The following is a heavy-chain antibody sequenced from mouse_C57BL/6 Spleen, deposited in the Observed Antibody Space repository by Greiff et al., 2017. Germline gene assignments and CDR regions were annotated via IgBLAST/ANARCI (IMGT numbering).Heavy chain of an antibody. Sequence: VQLQQSGPELVKPGASVKISCKASGYSFTGYYMHWVKQSHGNILDWIGYIYPYNGVSSYNQKFKGKATLTVDKSSSTAYMELRSLTSEDSAVYYCARLSYYGSSLYAMDYWGQGTSVTVSS. J-gene: IGHJ4*01. V-gene: IGHV1-31*01. CDR1: GYSFTGYY. CDR2: IYPYNGVS. CDR3: ARLSYYGSSLYAMDY. D-gene: IGHD1-1*01.